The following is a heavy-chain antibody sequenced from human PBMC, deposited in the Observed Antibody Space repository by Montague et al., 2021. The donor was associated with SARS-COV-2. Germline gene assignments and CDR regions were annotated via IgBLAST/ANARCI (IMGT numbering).Heavy chain of an antibody. CDR2: INHSGST. J-gene: IGHJ6*03. CDR3: ARTYTYYDFWSGYPWDYYMDV. Sequence: SETLSLTCAVYGGSFSGYYWSWIRQPPGKGLEWIGEINHSGSTNYNPSLKSRVTISVDTSKNQFSLKLSPVTAADTAVYYCARTYTYYDFWSGYPWDYYMDVWGKGTTVTVSS. D-gene: IGHD3-3*01. CDR1: GGSFSGYY. V-gene: IGHV4-34*01.